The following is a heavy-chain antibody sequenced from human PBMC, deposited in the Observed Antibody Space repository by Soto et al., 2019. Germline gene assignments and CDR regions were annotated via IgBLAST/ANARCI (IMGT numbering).Heavy chain of an antibody. Sequence: GGSLRLSCAASVFTFRSHAIHWVSQDPGKGLERVSVASYDGSNKYYADSVKGRFIISRDTSKSTLYLQMNSLRAEDTAVYYCARGCYYYESRGPSLWDWFFELWGRGTLVTVS. CDR3: ARGCYYYESRGPSLWDWFFEL. CDR2: ASYDGSNK. CDR1: VFTFRSHA. D-gene: IGHD3-22*01. J-gene: IGHJ2*01. V-gene: IGHV3-30-3*01.